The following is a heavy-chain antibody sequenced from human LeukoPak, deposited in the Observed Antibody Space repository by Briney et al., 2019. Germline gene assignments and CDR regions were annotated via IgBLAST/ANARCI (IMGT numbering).Heavy chain of an antibody. Sequence: SETLSLTCAAYGGSFSGYYWSWIRQPPGKGLEWIGEINHSGSTNYNPSLKSRVTISVDTSKDQFSLKLSSVTAADTAVYYCARDPLGDELFDIWGQGTMVTVSS. CDR2: INHSGST. CDR3: ARDPLGDELFDI. CDR1: GGSFSGYY. V-gene: IGHV4-34*01. J-gene: IGHJ3*02. D-gene: IGHD2-21*02.